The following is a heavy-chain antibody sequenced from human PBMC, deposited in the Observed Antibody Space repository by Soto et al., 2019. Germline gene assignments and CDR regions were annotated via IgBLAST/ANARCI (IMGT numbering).Heavy chain of an antibody. CDR3: ARAQTTVTSSPWFDP. V-gene: IGHV1-69*17. CDR2: IIPIFDIT. Sequence: QVQLVQSGAEVKKPGSSVKVSCKASGGTFSNSAINWVRQAPGQGLEWVGGIIPIFDITAYAQKCQGRVTITACRSTNTAYMELRNLRSDDTAVYYCARAQTTVTSSPWFDPWGQGTLVTVSS. J-gene: IGHJ5*02. CDR1: GGTFSNSA. D-gene: IGHD4-17*01.